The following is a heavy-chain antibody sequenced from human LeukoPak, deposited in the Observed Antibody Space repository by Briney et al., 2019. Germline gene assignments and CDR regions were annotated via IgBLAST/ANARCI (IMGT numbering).Heavy chain of an antibody. CDR1: GYTFTSYD. CDR2: MNPNSGNT. V-gene: IGHV1-8*01. D-gene: IGHD6-13*01. Sequence: ASVKVSCKASGYTFTSYDINWVRQATGQGLEWMGWMNPNSGNTGYAQKFQGRVTMTRNTSISTAYMELSSLRSEDTAGYYCATGIAAAGTSWFDPWGQGTLVTVSS. J-gene: IGHJ5*02. CDR3: ATGIAAAGTSWFDP.